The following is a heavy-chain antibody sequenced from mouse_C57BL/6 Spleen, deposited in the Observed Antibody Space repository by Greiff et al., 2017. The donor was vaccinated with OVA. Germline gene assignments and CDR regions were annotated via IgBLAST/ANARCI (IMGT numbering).Heavy chain of an antibody. CDR1: GYTFTDYN. CDR3: ARTYDGYYYAMDY. V-gene: IGHV1-22*01. D-gene: IGHD2-3*01. J-gene: IGHJ4*01. CDR2: INPNNGGT. Sequence: QSGPELVKPGASVKMSCKASGYTFTDYNMHWVKQSHGKSLEWIGYINPNNGGTSYNQKFKGKATLTGNKSSSTAYMELRSLTSEDSAVYYGARTYDGYYYAMDYWGQGTSVTVSS.